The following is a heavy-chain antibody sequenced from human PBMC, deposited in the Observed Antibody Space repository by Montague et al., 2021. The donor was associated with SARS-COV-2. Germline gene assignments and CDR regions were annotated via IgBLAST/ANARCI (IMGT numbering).Heavy chain of an antibody. V-gene: IGHV2-70*11. D-gene: IGHD7-27*01. Sequence: PALVKPTQTLTLTCTFSGFSLSTSGMCVSWIRQPPGKALEWLARIDWDDDKYCSTPLKTRLTISKDTSKNQVVLTMTNMDPVDTATYYCARDWGCAHFDYWGQGTLVTVSS. CDR1: GFSLSTSGMC. CDR2: IDWDDDK. CDR3: ARDWGCAHFDY. J-gene: IGHJ4*02.